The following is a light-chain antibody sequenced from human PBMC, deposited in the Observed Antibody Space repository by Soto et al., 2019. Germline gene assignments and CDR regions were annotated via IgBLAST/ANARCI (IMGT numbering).Light chain of an antibody. J-gene: IGLJ1*01. CDR1: SSDVGGYNY. Sequence: QSVLTQPPSASGSPGQSVTISCTGTSSDVGGYNYVSWYQQHPGKAPKLMIYEVSKRPSGVPDRFSGSKSGNPASLTVSGLQAEDEADYYCSSYAGSNNFCVFGTGTKVTVL. CDR2: EVS. CDR3: SSYAGSNNFCV. V-gene: IGLV2-8*01.